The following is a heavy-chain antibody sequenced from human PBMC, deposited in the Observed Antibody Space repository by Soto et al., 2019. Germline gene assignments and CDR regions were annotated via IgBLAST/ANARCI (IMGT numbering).Heavy chain of an antibody. Sequence: QRRLVQSGAEMKTPGASVKVSCQASGYVFPSFGINWERQAPGQGLEWMGWISPYNGKTKNAQRFNGRVTITTDTSTTTAYMELRSLRSDGTAMDYSARESRVGSNAGASSDIWGQGTMVAVSS. D-gene: IGHD1-26*01. CDR3: ARESRVGSNAGASSDI. V-gene: IGHV1-18*01. J-gene: IGHJ3*02. CDR1: GYVFPSFG. CDR2: ISPYNGKT.